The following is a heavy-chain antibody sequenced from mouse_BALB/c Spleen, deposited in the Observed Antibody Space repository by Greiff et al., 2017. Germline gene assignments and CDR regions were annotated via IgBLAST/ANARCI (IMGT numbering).Heavy chain of an antibody. CDR1: GYTFTNYT. Sequence: VKLMESAAELARPGASVKMSCKASGYTFTNYTMHWVKQRPGQGLEWIGYINPSSGYTEYNQKFKDKTTLTADKSSITAYMQLSSLTSEDSAVYYCAKRGPYDYDYTMDYWGQGTSVTVSS. CDR2: INPSSGYT. CDR3: AKRGPYDYDYTMDY. D-gene: IGHD2-4*01. V-gene: IGHV1-4*02. J-gene: IGHJ4*01.